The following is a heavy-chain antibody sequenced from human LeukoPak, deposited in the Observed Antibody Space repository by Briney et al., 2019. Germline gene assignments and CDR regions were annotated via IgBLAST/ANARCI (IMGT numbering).Heavy chain of an antibody. J-gene: IGHJ4*02. V-gene: IGHV3-23*01. CDR2: ISGSGGRT. CDR1: GFTFSSCA. CDR3: AKDPPGGNPPYYFDY. Sequence: GGSLRLSCAASGFTFSSCAMSWVRQTPGKGLEWVSAISGSGGRTYYVDSVKGRFSISRDNSKNTLYLQMNSLRVEDTAVYYCAKDPPGGNPPYYFDYWGQGTLVTVSS. D-gene: IGHD4-23*01.